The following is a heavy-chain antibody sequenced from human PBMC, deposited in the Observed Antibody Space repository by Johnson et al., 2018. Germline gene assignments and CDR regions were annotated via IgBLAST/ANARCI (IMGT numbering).Heavy chain of an antibody. J-gene: IGHJ3*01. D-gene: IGHD4-11*01. CDR3: ARQTVTNAFDL. V-gene: IGHV4-59*01. CDR2: IYYSGST. Sequence: QVQLQESGPGLVKPSETXSLTCSVSGGSINNFYWSWIRQPPGKGLEWIGYIYYSGSTHYNPSLESRVTISVDTSKNQFPLKLTSVTTADTAVYYCARQTVTNAFDLWGQGTMVTVSS. CDR1: GGSINNFY.